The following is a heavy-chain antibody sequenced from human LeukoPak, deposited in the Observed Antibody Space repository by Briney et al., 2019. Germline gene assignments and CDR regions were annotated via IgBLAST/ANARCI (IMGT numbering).Heavy chain of an antibody. D-gene: IGHD2-21*02. J-gene: IGHJ4*02. CDR3: ARSIVVVTYYLDY. CDR1: GFAFGDYA. CDR2: IRSKRYGGTI. Sequence: GGSLRLSCTTSGFAFGDYAMSWVRQAPGKGLEWVAFIRSKRYGGTIEYAASVKGKFTISRDDSIGTAYLQMNSLRTEDTAVYYCARSIVVVTYYLDYWGQGTLVTVSS. V-gene: IGHV3-49*04.